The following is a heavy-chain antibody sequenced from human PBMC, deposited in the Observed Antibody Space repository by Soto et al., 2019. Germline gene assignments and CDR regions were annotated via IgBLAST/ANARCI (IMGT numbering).Heavy chain of an antibody. CDR2: IIPIFGTA. CDR3: ALDGGRSSGGIDY. Sequence: QVQLVQSGAEVKKPGSSVKVSCKASGGTFSSYSINWVRQAPGQGLEWMGEIIPIFGTANYAQKFQGKVTITAVEATSTAYMELSSLRSEDTAVYFCALDGGRSSGGIDYWGQGTLVTVSS. V-gene: IGHV1-69*01. CDR1: GGTFSSYS. J-gene: IGHJ4*02. D-gene: IGHD1-26*01.